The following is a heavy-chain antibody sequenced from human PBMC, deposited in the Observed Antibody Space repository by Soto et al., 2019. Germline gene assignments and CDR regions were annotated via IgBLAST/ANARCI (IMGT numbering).Heavy chain of an antibody. CDR2: IYSGGST. V-gene: IGHV3-53*01. J-gene: IGHJ6*02. CDR1: GFTVSSNY. D-gene: IGHD3-22*01. Sequence: GGSLRLSCAASGFTVSSNYMSWVRQAPGKGLEWVSVIYSGGSTYYADSVKGRFTISRDNSKNTLYLQMNSLRAEDTAVYYCARSPSRNSWLSPTDYYYYGMDVWGQGTTVTVSS. CDR3: ARSPSRNSWLSPTDYYYYGMDV.